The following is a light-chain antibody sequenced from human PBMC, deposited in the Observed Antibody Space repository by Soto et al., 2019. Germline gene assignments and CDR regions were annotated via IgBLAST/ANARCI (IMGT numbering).Light chain of an antibody. V-gene: IGKV3-20*01. Sequence: EIVLTQSPGTLSLSPGERATLSCRASQSVTSTYLAWYQQKPGQAPRLLIYGASSRATGIPDTFSGRGPGTDFTLTNGGLEHEDFAVYYCQQYRSSVCGTFGQGIKLEIK. CDR3: QQYRSSVCGT. CDR1: QSVTSTY. J-gene: IGKJ2*01. CDR2: GAS.